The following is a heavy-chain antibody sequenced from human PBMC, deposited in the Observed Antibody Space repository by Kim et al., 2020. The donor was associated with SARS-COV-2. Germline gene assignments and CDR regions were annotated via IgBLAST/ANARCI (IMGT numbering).Heavy chain of an antibody. CDR2: IKRKADCGRT. CDR3: LPGGSYDYYDGMDV. V-gene: IGHV3-15*01. CDR1: GFTFSNAW. J-gene: IGHJ6*02. D-gene: IGHD1-26*01. Sequence: GGSLRLSCAASGFTFSNAWMSWVRQAPGKGPEWVGRIKRKADCGRTDYAAPVKGRFTILRDDSKNTLYLQMNSLKIEDTAVYYCLPGGSYDYYDGMDVWGQGTTVTVSS.